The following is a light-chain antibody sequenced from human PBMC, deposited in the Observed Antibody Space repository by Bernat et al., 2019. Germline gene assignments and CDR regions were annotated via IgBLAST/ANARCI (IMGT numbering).Light chain of an antibody. CDR1: SSDVGAYNR. Sequence: QSVLTQPASMSASPGQSITISCTGTSSDVGAYNRVSWYQQHPGKAPKLMIYDVTYRPSGFSNRLSGSKSGTRASLTISGLQPEDEADDYCSAYATNRDVLFGGGTKLTVL. V-gene: IGLV2-14*03. J-gene: IGLJ2*01. CDR2: DVT. CDR3: SAYATNRDVL.